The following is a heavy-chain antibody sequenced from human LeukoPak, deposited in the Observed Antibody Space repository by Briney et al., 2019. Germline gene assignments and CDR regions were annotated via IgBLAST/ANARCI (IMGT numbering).Heavy chain of an antibody. V-gene: IGHV3-15*01. D-gene: IGHD1-1*01. CDR3: TTGRND. Sequence: PGGSLRLSCAASGITPSKAWMSWVRQAPGKGLEWVGHIKSKTDGGTTDYAAPVKGRFTISRDDSKNTLSLQMNSLKTEDTAVYYCTTGRNDWGQGTLVTVSS. CDR1: GITPSKAW. CDR2: IKSKTDGGTT. J-gene: IGHJ4*02.